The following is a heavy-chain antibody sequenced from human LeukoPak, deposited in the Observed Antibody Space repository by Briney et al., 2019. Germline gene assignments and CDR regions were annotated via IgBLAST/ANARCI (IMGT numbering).Heavy chain of an antibody. V-gene: IGHV4-34*01. CDR2: INHSGST. D-gene: IGHD4-17*01. J-gene: IGHJ4*02. CDR1: GGSFSGYY. CDR3: ARVGYGDSVFDY. Sequence: PSETLSLTCAVYGGSFSGYYWSWIRQPPGKGLEWIGEINHSGSTNYNPSLKSRVTISVDTSKNQFSLKLSSVTAADTAVYYCARVGYGDSVFDYWGQRTLVTVSS.